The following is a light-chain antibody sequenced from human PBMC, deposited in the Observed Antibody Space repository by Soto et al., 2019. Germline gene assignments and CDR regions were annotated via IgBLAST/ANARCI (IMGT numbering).Light chain of an antibody. CDR2: EGS. Sequence: QSALTQPASVSGSPGQSITISCTGTSSDVGSYNLVSWYQQHPGKAPKLMIYEGSKRPSGVSNRFSGSKSGNTASLTISGPQAEDEADYYCCSYAGSSTFHVFGTGTKVTVL. CDR3: CSYAGSSTFHV. V-gene: IGLV2-23*03. J-gene: IGLJ1*01. CDR1: SSDVGSYNL.